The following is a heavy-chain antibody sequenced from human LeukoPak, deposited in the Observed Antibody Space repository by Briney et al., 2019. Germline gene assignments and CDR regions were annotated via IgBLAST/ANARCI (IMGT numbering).Heavy chain of an antibody. CDR1: GFTFSTYA. CDR2: ISGSDDGT. CDR3: AKSPVSSCRGSFCYPFDY. Sequence: PGGSLRHSCAASGFTFSTYAMSWVRQIPGKGLEWVSAISGSDDGTYYADSVKGRFTISRDNSRNTLYLQMNTLRAEDTAVYFCAKSPVSSCRGSFCYPFDYWGQGNLVTLSS. V-gene: IGHV3-23*01. D-gene: IGHD2-15*01. J-gene: IGHJ4*02.